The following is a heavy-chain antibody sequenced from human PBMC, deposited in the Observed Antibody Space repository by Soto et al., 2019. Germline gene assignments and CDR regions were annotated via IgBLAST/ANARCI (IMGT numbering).Heavy chain of an antibody. J-gene: IGHJ3*02. D-gene: IGHD5-12*01. V-gene: IGHV1-3*01. Sequence: GASVKVSCKASGYTFTSYAMHWVRQAPGQRLEWMGWINAGNGNTKYSQKFQGRVTITADKSTSTAYMELSSLRSEDTAVYYCARDLFRDSGYDGAFDIWGQGTMVTVSS. CDR1: GYTFTSYA. CDR3: ARDLFRDSGYDGAFDI. CDR2: INAGNGNT.